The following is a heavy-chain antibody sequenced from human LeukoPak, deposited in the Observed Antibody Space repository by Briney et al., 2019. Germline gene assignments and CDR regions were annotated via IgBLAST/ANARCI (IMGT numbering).Heavy chain of an antibody. Sequence: SETLSLTCTVSGGSISSSYWSWIRQPPGKGLEWIGEINHSGSTNYNPSLKSRVTISVDTSKNQFSLKLSSVTAADTAVYYCARGLRAAVDYWGQGTLVTVSS. CDR3: ARGLRAAVDY. D-gene: IGHD6-13*01. CDR1: GGSISSSY. J-gene: IGHJ4*02. CDR2: INHSGST. V-gene: IGHV4-34*01.